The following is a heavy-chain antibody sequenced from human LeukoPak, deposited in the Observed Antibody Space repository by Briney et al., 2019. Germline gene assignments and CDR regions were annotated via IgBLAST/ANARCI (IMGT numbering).Heavy chain of an antibody. CDR2: ISAYNGNT. CDR1: GYTFTNYG. V-gene: IGHV1-18*01. J-gene: IGHJ4*02. CDR3: ARVGSYCTSTSCFDY. Sequence: ASVKVSCTASGYTFTNYGISWVRQAPGQGLEWMGWISAYNGNTNYAQKVQGRVTMTADTSTSASTSAAYMELRSLTSDDTAVYYCARVGSYCTSTSCFDYWGQGTLVTVSS. D-gene: IGHD2-2*01.